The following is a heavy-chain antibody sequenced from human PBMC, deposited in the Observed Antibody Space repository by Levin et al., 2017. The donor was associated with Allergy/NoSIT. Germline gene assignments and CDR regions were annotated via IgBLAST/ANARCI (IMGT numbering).Heavy chain of an antibody. CDR3: ADDRVILGGTNYYYGMDV. CDR2: MYYSGNT. V-gene: IGHV4-59*01. J-gene: IGHJ6*02. D-gene: IGHD1-26*01. CDR1: GGSISSYY. Sequence: SETLSLTCTVSGGSISSYYWSWIRQPPGKGLEWIGCMYYSGNTKYNPSLKSRVTISLDTSKNQFSLKLSSVTAADTAVYYCADDRVILGGTNYYYGMDVWGQGTTVTVSS.